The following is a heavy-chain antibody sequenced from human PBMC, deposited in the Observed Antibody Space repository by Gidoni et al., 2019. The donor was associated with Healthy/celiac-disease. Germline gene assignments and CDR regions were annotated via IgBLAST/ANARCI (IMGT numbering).Heavy chain of an antibody. Sequence: QVQLQQWGAGLLKPSETLSLTCAVYGGSFSGYYWSWIRQPPGKGLEWIGEIKHSGSTNYNPSLKSRVTISVDTSKNQFSLKLSSVTAADTAVYYCARGTCSSTSCYVLGHSVWFDPWGQGTLVTVSS. V-gene: IGHV4-34*01. CDR3: ARGTCSSTSCYVLGHSVWFDP. J-gene: IGHJ5*02. CDR1: GGSFSGYY. CDR2: IKHSGST. D-gene: IGHD2-2*01.